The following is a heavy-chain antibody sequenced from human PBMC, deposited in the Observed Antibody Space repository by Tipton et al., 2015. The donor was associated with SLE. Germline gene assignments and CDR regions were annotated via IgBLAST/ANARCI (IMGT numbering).Heavy chain of an antibody. J-gene: IGHJ4*02. D-gene: IGHD3-10*02. V-gene: IGHV4-61*10. CDR1: GGSISSGSYY. Sequence: TLSLTCTVSGGSISSGSYYWSWIRQPAGKGLEWIGYIYYSGSTYYNPSLKSRVTISVDTSKNQFSLKLSSVTAADTAVYYCARRPSYVWGQGTLVTVSS. CDR2: IYYSGST. CDR3: ARRPSYV.